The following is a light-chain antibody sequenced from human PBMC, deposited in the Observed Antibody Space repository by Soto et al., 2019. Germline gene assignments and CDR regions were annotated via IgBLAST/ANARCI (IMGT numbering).Light chain of an antibody. CDR2: AAS. CDR1: QSISSY. J-gene: IGKJ2*01. CDR3: QQSYRPPYP. V-gene: IGKV1-39*01. Sequence: DIQMTQSPSSLSASVGDRVTITCRASQSISSYLSWYQQKPGKAPKLLIYAASRLQSGVPSRFSASGSGTDFTLTIRSLQLDDFATYSCQQSYRPPYPFGQGTKVDIK.